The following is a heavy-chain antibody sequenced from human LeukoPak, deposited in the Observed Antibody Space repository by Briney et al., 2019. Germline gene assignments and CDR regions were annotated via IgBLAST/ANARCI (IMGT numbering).Heavy chain of an antibody. J-gene: IGHJ3*02. D-gene: IGHD3-22*01. CDR1: GFTFSNAW. CDR2: IKSKTDGGTT. CDR3: AKDMGGRYYDSSGYYSERALDI. V-gene: IGHV3-15*01. Sequence: GGSLRLSCAASGFTFSNAWMSWVRQAPGKGLEWVGRIKSKTDGGTTDYAAPVKGRFTISRDDSKNTLYLQMNSLKTEDTAVYYCAKDMGGRYYDSSGYYSERALDIWGQGTMVTVSS.